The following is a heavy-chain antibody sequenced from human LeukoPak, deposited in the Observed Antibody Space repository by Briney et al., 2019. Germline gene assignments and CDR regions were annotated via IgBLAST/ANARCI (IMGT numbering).Heavy chain of an antibody. CDR1: GGTFSSYA. Sequence: SVKVSCKASGGTFSSYAISWVRQAPGQGLEWMGGIIPIFGTANYAQKFQGRVTITADESTSTAYMELSSLRSEDTAVYYCARGPRITMVRGGQWYYYMDVWGKGTTVTISS. CDR2: IIPIFGTA. D-gene: IGHD3-10*01. V-gene: IGHV1-69*01. CDR3: ARGPRITMVRGGQWYYYMDV. J-gene: IGHJ6*03.